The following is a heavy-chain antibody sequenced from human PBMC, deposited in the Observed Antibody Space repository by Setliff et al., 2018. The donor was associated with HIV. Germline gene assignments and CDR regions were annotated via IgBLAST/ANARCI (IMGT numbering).Heavy chain of an antibody. J-gene: IGHJ6*03. CDR1: GDSISSGDHY. D-gene: IGHD6-6*01. Sequence: PSETLSLTCTVSGDSISSGDHYWSWIRQPAGKGLEWIGHFWTGGSTNYNPSLESRVSISVDTPKNQLSLQLTSVTAADTAVYYCAREDAGQLELDYFYYYINLWGKGTTVTVSS. CDR2: FWTGGST. V-gene: IGHV4-61*09. CDR3: AREDAGQLELDYFYYYINL.